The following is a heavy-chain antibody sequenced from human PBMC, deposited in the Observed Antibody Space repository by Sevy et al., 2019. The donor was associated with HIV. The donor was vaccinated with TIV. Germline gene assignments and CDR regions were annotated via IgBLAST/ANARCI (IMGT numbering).Heavy chain of an antibody. J-gene: IGHJ4*02. CDR3: ARGVYSSNWYFSV. D-gene: IGHD6-13*01. CDR1: GFTVSSNS. CDR2: IYSGGNT. V-gene: IGHV3-53*01. Sequence: GGSLRLSCAASGFTVSSNSMSWVRQTPGKGLEWVSIIYSGGNTYYADSVKGRFTISRDNSKNMLYLQMNSLRAEDTAVYYCARGVYSSNWYFSVWVQGTLVTVSS.